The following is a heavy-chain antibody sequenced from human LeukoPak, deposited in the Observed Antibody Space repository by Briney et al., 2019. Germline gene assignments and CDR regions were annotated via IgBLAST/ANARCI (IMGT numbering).Heavy chain of an antibody. CDR1: GFTLSSYE. Sequence: GGSLRLSCTVSGFTLSSYEMSWLRQAPGKGLEWVSSIDYDGGSGHYADSVKGRFTISRDNSNNTLFLHLNSLRGEDTAVYYCAKDRRIAVAGRGFYFDYWGQGTLVTVSS. J-gene: IGHJ4*02. CDR3: AKDRRIAVAGRGFYFDY. V-gene: IGHV3-23*01. CDR2: IDYDGGSG. D-gene: IGHD6-19*01.